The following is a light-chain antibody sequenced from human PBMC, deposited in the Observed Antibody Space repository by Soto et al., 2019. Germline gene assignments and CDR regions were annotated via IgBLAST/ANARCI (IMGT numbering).Light chain of an antibody. CDR1: QSVSSY. Sequence: EIVLTQSPATLSLSPGERATLSCRASQSVSSYLAWYQQKPGQAPRLLIYDASNRATGIPARFSGSGPGTDFTLTISSLRPEDFAVYYCQQRSNWHPGYTFGQGTKLEIK. CDR3: QQRSNWHPGYT. J-gene: IGKJ2*01. V-gene: IGKV3D-11*02. CDR2: DAS.